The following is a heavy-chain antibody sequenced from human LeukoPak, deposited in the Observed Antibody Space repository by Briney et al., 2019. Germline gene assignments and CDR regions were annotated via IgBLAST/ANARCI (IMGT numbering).Heavy chain of an antibody. J-gene: IGHJ3*02. CDR2: IYYSGST. D-gene: IGHD3-16*02. CDR1: GGSISSSSYY. Sequence: PSETLSLTXTVSGGSISSSSYYWGWIRQPPGKGLEWIGSIYYSGSTYYNPSLKSRVTISVDTSKNQFSLKLSSVTAADTAVYYCARRPYDYVWGSYRQGEHAFDIWGQGTMVTVSS. V-gene: IGHV4-39*01. CDR3: ARRPYDYVWGSYRQGEHAFDI.